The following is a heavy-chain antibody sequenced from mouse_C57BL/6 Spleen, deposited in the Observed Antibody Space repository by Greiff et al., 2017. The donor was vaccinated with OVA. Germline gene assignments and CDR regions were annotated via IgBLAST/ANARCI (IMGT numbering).Heavy chain of an antibody. Sequence: VQLKESGPGLVKPSQSLSLTCSVTGYSITSGYYWNWIRQFPGNKLEWMGYISYDGSNNYNPSLKNRISITRDTSKNQFFLKLNSVTTEDTATYYCASETGTGYYFDYWGQGTTLTVSS. J-gene: IGHJ2*01. D-gene: IGHD4-1*01. V-gene: IGHV3-6*01. CDR2: ISYDGSN. CDR3: ASETGTGYYFDY. CDR1: GYSITSGYY.